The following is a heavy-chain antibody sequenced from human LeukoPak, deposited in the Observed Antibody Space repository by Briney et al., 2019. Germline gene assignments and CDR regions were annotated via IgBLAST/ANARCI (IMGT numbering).Heavy chain of an antibody. CDR3: ARDLYSSWYFDY. V-gene: IGHV3-23*01. J-gene: IGHJ4*02. Sequence: GGSLRLSCAASGFTFSSYAMSWVRQAPGKGPEWVSAISGSGGSTYYADSVKGRFTISRDNSKNTLYLQMNSLRAEDTAVYYCARDLYSSWYFDYWGQGTLVTVSS. CDR2: ISGSGGST. D-gene: IGHD6-13*01. CDR1: GFTFSSYA.